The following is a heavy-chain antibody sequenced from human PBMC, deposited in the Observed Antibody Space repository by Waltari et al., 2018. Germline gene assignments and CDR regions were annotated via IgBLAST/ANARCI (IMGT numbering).Heavy chain of an antibody. J-gene: IGHJ5*02. V-gene: IGHV4-30-2*01. Sequence: QLQLQESGSGLVKPSQTLSLTCAVSGGSISRGGYSWSCIRQPPRTGLEWIGYSYHSGSTSYNPSLKSRVTISVDRSKNQFSLKLSSETAADTAVYYCASLTGGYCSSTSCYGNWFDPWGQGTLVTVSS. CDR1: GGSISRGGYS. D-gene: IGHD2-2*01. CDR3: ASLTGGYCSSTSCYGNWFDP. CDR2: SYHSGST.